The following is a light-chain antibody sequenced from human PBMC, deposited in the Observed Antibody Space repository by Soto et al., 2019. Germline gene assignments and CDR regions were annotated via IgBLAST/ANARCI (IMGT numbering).Light chain of an antibody. J-gene: IGLJ1*01. CDR2: GNS. V-gene: IGLV1-40*01. CDR3: QSYDSSLSAHYV. CDR1: SPNIGATYD. Sequence: QSVLTQPPSVSGAPGQRVTISCTGSSPNIGATYDVQWYQQLPGTAPKLLIYGNSNRPSGFPDRFSGTKSSTSASLAITGLQANDEADYYCQSYDSSLSAHYVFGTGTKPTV.